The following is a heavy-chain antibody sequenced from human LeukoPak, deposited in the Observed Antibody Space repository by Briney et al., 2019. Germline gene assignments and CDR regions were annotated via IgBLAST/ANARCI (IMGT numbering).Heavy chain of an antibody. CDR3: AKDSAPSITIFGVVTPRHFDY. CDR2: ISGSGGST. Sequence: GGSLRLSCTASGFTFTSFPMSWVRQAPGKGLEWVSAISGSGGSTYYADSVKGRFTISRDNSKNTLYLQMNSLRAEDTAVYYCAKDSAPSITIFGVVTPRHFDYWGQGTLVTVSS. CDR1: GFTFTSFP. J-gene: IGHJ4*02. V-gene: IGHV3-23*01. D-gene: IGHD3-3*01.